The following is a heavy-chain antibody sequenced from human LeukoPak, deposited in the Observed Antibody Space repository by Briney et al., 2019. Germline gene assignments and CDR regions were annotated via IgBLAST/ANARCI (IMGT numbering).Heavy chain of an antibody. CDR2: IYSGGST. CDR1: GFTVSSNY. D-gene: IGHD3-10*01. V-gene: IGHV3-66*01. CDR3: ARDSLTNYYYYYMDV. J-gene: IGHJ6*03. Sequence: PGGSLRLSCAASGFTVSSNYMSWVRQAPGKGLEWVTVIYSGGSTYYADSVKGRFTISRDNSKNTLYLQMNSLRAEDTAVYYCARDSLTNYYYYYMDVWGKGTTVTISS.